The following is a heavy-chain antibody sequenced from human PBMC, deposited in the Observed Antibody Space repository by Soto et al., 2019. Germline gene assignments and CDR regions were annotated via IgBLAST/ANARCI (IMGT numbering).Heavy chain of an antibody. CDR3: GVYSGDVIWS. V-gene: IGHV3-64*01. D-gene: IGHD5-12*01. Sequence: EVQLVESGGGLVQPGGSLRLSCAASGCTFSSYSMHWVRQAPWKGLEYVSAISSNGGTTSYANSVKGRFTISRDNSKNMLYLQMGSLRAEDMAVYYCGVYSGDVIWSCGQGTLVTVSS. CDR1: GCTFSSYS. CDR2: ISSNGGTT. J-gene: IGHJ5*02.